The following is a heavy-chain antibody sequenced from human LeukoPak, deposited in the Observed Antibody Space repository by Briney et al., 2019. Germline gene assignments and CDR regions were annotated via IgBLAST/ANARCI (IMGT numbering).Heavy chain of an antibody. CDR3: ARGSTIGMTLGPDY. CDR2: ISYDGSNT. CDR1: GFAASEFTFSSYG. Sequence: GGSLRLSCAASGFAASEFTFSSYGMHWVRQAPGKGLEWVTVISYDGSNTYYPDSVRGRFTISRDNSKNTLYLQMNSLRTEDTAVYYCARGSTIGMTLGPDYWGQGTLVTVSS. V-gene: IGHV3-30*19. D-gene: IGHD1-1*01. J-gene: IGHJ4*02.